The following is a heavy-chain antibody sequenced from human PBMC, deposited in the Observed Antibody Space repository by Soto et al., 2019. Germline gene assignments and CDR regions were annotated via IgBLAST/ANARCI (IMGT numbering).Heavy chain of an antibody. CDR2: VSAYNGTT. D-gene: IGHD2-2*02. Sequence: QIQLVQSGAEVRKPGASVKVSCKASGYTFTNYGFTWVRQAPGQGLEWMGWVSAYNGTTKYAQKFQGRLTMTTDTSTSTAYMDLRSLRSDDTAVYYCARDSYQWLLYPYFDYWGQGTLVTVSS. V-gene: IGHV1-18*01. CDR1: GYTFTNYG. CDR3: ARDSYQWLLYPYFDY. J-gene: IGHJ4*02.